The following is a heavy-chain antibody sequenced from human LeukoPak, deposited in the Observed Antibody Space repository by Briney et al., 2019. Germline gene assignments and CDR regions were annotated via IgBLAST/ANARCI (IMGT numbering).Heavy chain of an antibody. V-gene: IGHV4-34*01. CDR3: ARGPTISETGYFDY. CDR2: INHRGDT. J-gene: IGHJ4*03. D-gene: IGHD1-1*01. Sequence: SETLSLTCAVYGGSLSTYYWSWIRQSPGKGLEWIAEINHRGDTNYNPSVKSRVTISVDTSKNQFSLKITSLTAADTAVYYCARGPTISETGYFDYWGQGTLVTVSS. CDR1: GGSLSTYY.